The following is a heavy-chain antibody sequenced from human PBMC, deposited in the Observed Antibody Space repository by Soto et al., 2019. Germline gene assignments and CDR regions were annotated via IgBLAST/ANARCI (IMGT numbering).Heavy chain of an antibody. Sequence: EVQLVESGGGLEKPGGSLRLSCAGSGFTFRNAWMSWVRQAPGKGLEWVGGIKSEIDGGTTAYSAHVKGRFTISKDDSTDSVHLKMQSPETEATDVYYCSSSINAIWIPNSSKCYLAPLGQGTLFPVSS. D-gene: IGHD3-9*01. J-gene: IGHJ5*02. CDR3: SSSINAIWIPNSSKCYLAP. CDR2: IKSEIDGGTT. CDR1: GFTFRNAW. V-gene: IGHV3-15*01.